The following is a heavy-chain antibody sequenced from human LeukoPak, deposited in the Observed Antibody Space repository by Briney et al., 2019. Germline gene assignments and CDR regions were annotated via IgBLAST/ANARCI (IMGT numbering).Heavy chain of an antibody. CDR1: GYIFTSYV. J-gene: IGHJ4*02. CDR3: PRDRYCTSNTCYNDYFHY. D-gene: IGHD2-2*02. V-gene: IGHV1-18*04. Sequence: ASVKVSCKASGYIFTSYVISWVRQAPGHGLEGMGWINVYNGNTNDAQKLQGRVTMTTDTYTSAAYMELGSLRSDDTAVYYCPRDRYCTSNTCYNDYFHYWGQGTVVSVSS. CDR2: INVYNGNT.